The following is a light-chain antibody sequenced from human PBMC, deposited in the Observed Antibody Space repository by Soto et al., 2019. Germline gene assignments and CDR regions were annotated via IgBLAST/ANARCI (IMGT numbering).Light chain of an antibody. CDR2: STS. V-gene: IGKV1-39*01. CDR3: QQSFSFPRT. CDR1: QTITNY. Sequence: DIQMTQSPSSLSASVGDRVTITCRASQTITNYLHWYQQQPGKAPKLLIYSTSTLQTEVPSRFSGSGSGTDFTLTISSLQPEDFGTYYCQQSFSFPRTFGQGT. J-gene: IGKJ1*01.